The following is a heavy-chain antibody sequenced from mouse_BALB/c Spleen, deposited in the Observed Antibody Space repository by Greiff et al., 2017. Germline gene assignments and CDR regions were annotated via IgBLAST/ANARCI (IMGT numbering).Heavy chain of an antibody. J-gene: IGHJ3*01. Sequence: EVQRVESGAELVKPGASVKLSCTASGFNIKDTYMHWVKQRPEQGLEWIGRIDPANGNTKYDPKFQGKATITADTSSNTAYLQLSSLTSEDTAVYYCAPYDGYYSWFAYWGQGTLVTVSA. D-gene: IGHD2-3*01. CDR1: GFNIKDTY. CDR3: APYDGYYSWFAY. V-gene: IGHV14-3*02. CDR2: IDPANGNT.